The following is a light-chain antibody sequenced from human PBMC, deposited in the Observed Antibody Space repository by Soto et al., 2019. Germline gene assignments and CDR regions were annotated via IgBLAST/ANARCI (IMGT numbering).Light chain of an antibody. Sequence: DIQMTQSPSSLSASVGDRVTITCRASQSITSYLNWYQQKPGKAPNLLIYAASSLQSGVPSRFSGSGSGTDFTLTNSSLQPEDFATYYCQQTYSAWTFGQGTEVEVK. J-gene: IGKJ1*01. CDR2: AAS. CDR3: QQTYSAWT. V-gene: IGKV1-39*01. CDR1: QSITSY.